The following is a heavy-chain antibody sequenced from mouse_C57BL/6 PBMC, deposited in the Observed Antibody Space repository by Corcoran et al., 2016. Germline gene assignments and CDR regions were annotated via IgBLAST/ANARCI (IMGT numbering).Heavy chain of an antibody. CDR1: GYTFTDYE. J-gene: IGHJ2*01. D-gene: IGHD4-1*01. V-gene: IGHV1-15*01. Sequence: QVQLQQSGAELVRPGASVTLSCKASGYTFTDYEMHWVKQTPVRGLEWIGAIDPETGGTAYNQKFKGKAILIADKSSSTAYMELRSLTSEDSAVYYCTRYWVGYWGQGTTLTVSS. CDR3: TRYWVGY. CDR2: IDPETGGT.